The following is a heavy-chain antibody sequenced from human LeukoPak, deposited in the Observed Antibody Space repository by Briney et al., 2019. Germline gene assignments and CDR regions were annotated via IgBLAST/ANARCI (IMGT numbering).Heavy chain of an antibody. CDR3: ARRVAGESRAFDI. Sequence: PSETLSLTCTVSGGSISSYYWSWIRQPPGKGLEWIGYIYYSGSTNYNPSLKSRVTISLDTSKNQFSLKLSSLTAADTAVYYCARRVAGESRAFDIWGQGTMVTVSS. V-gene: IGHV4-59*01. D-gene: IGHD3-10*01. CDR2: IYYSGST. J-gene: IGHJ3*02. CDR1: GGSISSYY.